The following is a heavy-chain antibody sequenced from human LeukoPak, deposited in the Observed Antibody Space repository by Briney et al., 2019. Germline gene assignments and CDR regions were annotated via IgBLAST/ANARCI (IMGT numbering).Heavy chain of an antibody. D-gene: IGHD2-2*01. Sequence: SETLSLTCTVSGGSISGNYWSWIRQPLGKGLEWIGYIFYVGSTIYNPSLKSRVTISVDTSKNQFSLKLSSVTAADTAVYYCARGVIVVVSYYMDVWGKGTTVTVSS. CDR2: IFYVGST. CDR3: ARGVIVVVSYYMDV. CDR1: GGSISGNY. V-gene: IGHV4-59*12. J-gene: IGHJ6*03.